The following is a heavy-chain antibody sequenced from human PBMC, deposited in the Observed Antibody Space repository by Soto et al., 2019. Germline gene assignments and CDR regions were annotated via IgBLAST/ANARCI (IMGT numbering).Heavy chain of an antibody. D-gene: IGHD3-3*01. J-gene: IGHJ4*02. CDR3: AKYYVVTRSPLDY. V-gene: IGHV3-21*04. Sequence: GGSLRLSCAASGFTFSSYSMNWVRQAPGKGLEWVSSISSSSSYIYYADSVKGRFTISRDNAKNSLYLQMNSLRAEDTAVYYCAKYYVVTRSPLDYWGQGTLVTVSS. CDR2: ISSSSSYI. CDR1: GFTFSSYS.